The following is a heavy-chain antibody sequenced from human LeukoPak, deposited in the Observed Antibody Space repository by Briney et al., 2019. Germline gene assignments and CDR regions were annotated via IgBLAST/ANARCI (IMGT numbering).Heavy chain of an antibody. Sequence: ASVKVSCKASGYTFTGYYVHWVRQAPGQGLEWMGWSIPNSGGTNYAQKFQGRVTVTMDTSISTAYMELSSLRPDDTAVYYCARGLPGTTITGSFDYWGQGTLVTVSS. CDR1: GYTFTGYY. V-gene: IGHV1-2*02. CDR2: SIPNSGGT. J-gene: IGHJ4*02. D-gene: IGHD5-24*01. CDR3: ARGLPGTTITGSFDY.